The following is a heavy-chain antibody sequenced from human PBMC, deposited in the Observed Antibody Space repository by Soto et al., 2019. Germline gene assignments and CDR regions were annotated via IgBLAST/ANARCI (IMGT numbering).Heavy chain of an antibody. CDR1: SGSITSANW. CDR2: IYHSGST. Sequence: QVPLQESGPRLMRPSGTLSLTCTVSSGSITSANWWSWVRQPPGRGLEWIGEIYHSGSTNYNLSLKSRVTPSVDKSKNQFSLSLSSVTAADTAMYYCARRGGGVVLAATTPFDYWGQGTLVTVSS. J-gene: IGHJ4*02. V-gene: IGHV4-4*02. D-gene: IGHD2-15*01. CDR3: ARRGGGVVLAATTPFDY.